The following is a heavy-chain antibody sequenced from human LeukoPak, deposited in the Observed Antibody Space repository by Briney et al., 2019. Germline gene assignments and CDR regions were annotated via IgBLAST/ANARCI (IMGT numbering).Heavy chain of an antibody. J-gene: IGHJ4*02. CDR3: ARGFDY. CDR1: GFTFSSYA. V-gene: IGHV3-30*01. CDR2: ISYDGSNK. Sequence: GGSLRLSCAASGFTFSSYAMHWVRQAPGKGLEWAAVISYDGSNKYYADSVKGRFTISRDNSRNTLYLQMNSLRAEDTAVYYCARGFDYWGQGTLVTVSS.